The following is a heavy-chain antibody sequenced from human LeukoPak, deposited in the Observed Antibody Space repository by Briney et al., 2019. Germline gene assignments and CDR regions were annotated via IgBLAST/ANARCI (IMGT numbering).Heavy chain of an antibody. Sequence: GGSLRLSCAASGFTFSSYGMHWVRQAPGKGLEWVAVIWYDGSNKYYADSVKGRFTISRDNAKNSLYLQMNSLRAEDTAVYYCARGLLAGDAFDIWGQGTMVTVSS. D-gene: IGHD7-27*01. J-gene: IGHJ3*02. V-gene: IGHV3-33*01. CDR3: ARGLLAGDAFDI. CDR1: GFTFSSYG. CDR2: IWYDGSNK.